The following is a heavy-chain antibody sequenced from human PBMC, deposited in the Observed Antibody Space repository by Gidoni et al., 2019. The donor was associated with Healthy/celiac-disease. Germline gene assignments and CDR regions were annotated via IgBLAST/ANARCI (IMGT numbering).Heavy chain of an antibody. V-gene: IGHV4-34*01. CDR1: GGSFSGYY. CDR2: INHSGST. D-gene: IGHD1-26*01. Sequence: QVQLQQWGAGLLKPSETLSLTCAVYGGSFSGYYWSWIRQPPGKGLEWIGEINHSGSTNYNPSLKSRVTISVDTSKNQFSLKLSSVTAADTAVYYCASLRGSYYGSAFDIWGQGTMVTVSS. CDR3: ASLRGSYYGSAFDI. J-gene: IGHJ3*02.